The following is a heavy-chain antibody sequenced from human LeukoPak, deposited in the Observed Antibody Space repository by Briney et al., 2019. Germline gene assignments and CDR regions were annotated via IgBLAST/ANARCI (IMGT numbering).Heavy chain of an antibody. CDR2: IYDSGST. CDR3: ARQVLHTAMNY. CDR1: GVSLSSSSYH. V-gene: IGHV4-39*01. D-gene: IGHD5-18*01. J-gene: IGHJ4*02. Sequence: SETLSLTCTVSGVSLSSSSYHWDWIRQPPGKGLEWIGSIYDSGSTYYSPSLKSRVTISVDTSKNQFSLRLNSVTAADTAVYYCARQVLHTAMNYWRQGTLVTVSS.